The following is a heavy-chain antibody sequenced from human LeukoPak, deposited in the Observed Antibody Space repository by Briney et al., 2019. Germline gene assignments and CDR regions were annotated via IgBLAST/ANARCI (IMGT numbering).Heavy chain of an antibody. V-gene: IGHV3-23*01. D-gene: IGHD3-10*01. CDR1: GFTFSSYA. Sequence: GGSLRLSCAASGFTFSSYAMSWVRQAPGKGLEWVSDISGSGGRTYYADSVKGRFTISRDNSKNTLYLQMNSLRAEDTAVYYCAKEKEPNYYGSGSYRYFQHWGQGTLVTVSS. CDR3: AKEKEPNYYGSGSYRYFQH. CDR2: ISGSGGRT. J-gene: IGHJ1*01.